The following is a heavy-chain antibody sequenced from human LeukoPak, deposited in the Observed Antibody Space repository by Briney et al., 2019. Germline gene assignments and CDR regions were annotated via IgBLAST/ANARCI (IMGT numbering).Heavy chain of an antibody. Sequence: PSETLSLTCTVSGGSISSYYWSWIRQPAGKGLEWIGRIYTSGSTNYNPSLKSRVTMSVDTSKNQFSLKLSSVTAADTAVYYCARVSDGWTRTHAFDIWGQGTIVTVSS. D-gene: IGHD1-7*01. CDR3: ARVSDGWTRTHAFDI. CDR1: GGSISSYY. V-gene: IGHV4-4*07. CDR2: IYTSGST. J-gene: IGHJ3*02.